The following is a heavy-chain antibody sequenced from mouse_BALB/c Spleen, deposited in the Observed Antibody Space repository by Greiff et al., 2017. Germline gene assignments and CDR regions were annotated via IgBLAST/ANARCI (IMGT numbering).Heavy chain of an antibody. D-gene: IGHD3-2*02. V-gene: IGHV5-6-3*01. CDR2: INSNGGST. Sequence: DVKLVESGGGLVQPGGSLKLSCAASGFTFSSYGMSWVRQTPDKRLELVATINSNGGSTYYPDSVKGRFTISRDNAKNTLYLQMSSLKSEDTAMYYCARESGDRDKGGAMDYWGQGTAGTVSA. J-gene: IGHJ4*01. CDR3: ARESGDRDKGGAMDY. CDR1: GFTFSSYG.